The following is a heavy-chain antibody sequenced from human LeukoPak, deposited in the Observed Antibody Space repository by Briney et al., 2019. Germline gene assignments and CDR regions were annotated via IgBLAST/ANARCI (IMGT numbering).Heavy chain of an antibody. Sequence: GGSLRLSCAASGFTFTTYAMSWVRQAPGEGLEWVSAICGSGGSTYYADSVKGRFTISRDNSKNTLYLQMNSLRAEDTAVYYCVREGSIVGATGAFDIWGQGTMVTVSS. CDR2: ICGSGGST. CDR3: VREGSIVGATGAFDI. V-gene: IGHV3-23*01. J-gene: IGHJ3*02. D-gene: IGHD1-26*01. CDR1: GFTFTTYA.